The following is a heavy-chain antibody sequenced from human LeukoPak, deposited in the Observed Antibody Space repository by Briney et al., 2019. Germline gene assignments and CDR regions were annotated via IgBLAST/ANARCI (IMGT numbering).Heavy chain of an antibody. CDR1: GGTFSSYA. V-gene: IGHV1-69*05. CDR3: ARVRFLEWLLFDY. Sequence: ASVKVSCKASGGTFSSYAISWVRQAPGQGLEWMGGIIPIFGTANYAQKLQGRVTMTTDTSTSTAYMELRSLRSDDTAVYYCARVRFLEWLLFDYWGQGTLVTVSS. J-gene: IGHJ4*02. CDR2: IIPIFGTA. D-gene: IGHD3-3*01.